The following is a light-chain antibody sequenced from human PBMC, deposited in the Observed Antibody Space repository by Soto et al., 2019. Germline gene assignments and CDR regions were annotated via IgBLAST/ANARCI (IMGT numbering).Light chain of an antibody. V-gene: IGKV1-5*03. CDR2: KAS. CDR3: QQDNSYPYT. CDR1: ENIKSW. Sequence: DIQMNQSPSTLSASVGDRVTIACRASENIKSWLAWYQQQPGKAPKLLIYKASSLQSGVPSRFSGSGSGTEFTLTISSLQADDFATYYCQQDNSYPYTFGQGTRLEIK. J-gene: IGKJ2*01.